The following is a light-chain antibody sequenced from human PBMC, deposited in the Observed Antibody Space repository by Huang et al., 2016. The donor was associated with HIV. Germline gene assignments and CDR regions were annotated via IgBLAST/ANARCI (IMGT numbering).Light chain of an antibody. CDR2: CAS. J-gene: IGKJ4*01. V-gene: IGKV1-39*01. Sequence: DIQMTQSPFSLSASVGDRVTITCRATHTISKFLNWYQQKPGKAPNLLIYCASSLQSGVPSRFSGGGSGTDFTLIISTLQPEDFATYYCQQTYSAPLTFGGGTKVEIK. CDR3: QQTYSAPLT. CDR1: HTISKF.